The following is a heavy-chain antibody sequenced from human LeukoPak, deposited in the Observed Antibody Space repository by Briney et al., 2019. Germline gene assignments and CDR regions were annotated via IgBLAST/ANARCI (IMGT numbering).Heavy chain of an antibody. CDR2: INPSGNT. D-gene: IGHD2/OR15-2a*01. Sequence: ASVKVSCKASGYTFTSYYIHWVRQAPGQGLEYMGIINPSGNTNYAQKFQGRVTMTRDTSTSTVYMELTSLRSEDTAVYYCAREAPSTYWFGPWGQGTLVTVSP. J-gene: IGHJ5*02. CDR1: GYTFTSYY. V-gene: IGHV1-46*01. CDR3: AREAPSTYWFGP.